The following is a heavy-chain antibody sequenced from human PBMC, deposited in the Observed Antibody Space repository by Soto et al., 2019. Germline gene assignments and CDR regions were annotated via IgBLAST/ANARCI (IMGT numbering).Heavy chain of an antibody. V-gene: IGHV1-69*01. J-gene: IGHJ4*02. CDR3: ARQVRSRSCTNGVCFNYFDY. Sequence: QVQLVQSGAEVKKPGSSVKVSCKASGGTFSSFTISWVRQAPGQGLEWMGEIIPIFGTANYAQKFQGRVTISADESTSTAYMELSSLRSEDTAVYYCARQVRSRSCTNGVCFNYFDYWGQGTLVTVSS. CDR1: GGTFSSFT. CDR2: IIPIFGTA. D-gene: IGHD2-8*01.